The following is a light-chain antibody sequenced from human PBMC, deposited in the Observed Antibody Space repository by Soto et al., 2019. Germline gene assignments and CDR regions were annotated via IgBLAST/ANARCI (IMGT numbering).Light chain of an antibody. V-gene: IGKV1-39*01. CDR2: ASS. Sequence: DIQLTQSPSSLSAFVGGTFTMTCRSSETISTFLNWYQHKPGKAPKLLISASSRLQSGVPSRFSGSGSGTDFTLTIDSLRPEDFSSYYCQQSYSSSPITFGPGTRLEIK. J-gene: IGKJ5*01. CDR3: QQSYSSSPIT. CDR1: ETISTF.